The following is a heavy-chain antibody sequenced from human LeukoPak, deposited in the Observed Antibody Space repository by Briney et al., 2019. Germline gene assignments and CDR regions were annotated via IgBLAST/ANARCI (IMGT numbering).Heavy chain of an antibody. D-gene: IGHD6-19*01. CDR3: ARCRHLLAGGWFDP. Sequence: SETLSLTCAVYGGSFSGYYWSWIRQPPGKGLEWIGEINHSGSTNYNPSLKSRVTISVDTSKNQFSLKLSSVTAADTAVYYCARCRHLLAGGWFDPWGQGTLVTVSS. CDR1: GGSFSGYY. V-gene: IGHV4-34*01. CDR2: INHSGST. J-gene: IGHJ5*02.